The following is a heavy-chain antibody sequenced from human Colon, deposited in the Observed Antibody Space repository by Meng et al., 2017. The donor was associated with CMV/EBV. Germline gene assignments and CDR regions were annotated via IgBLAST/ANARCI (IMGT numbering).Heavy chain of an antibody. J-gene: IGHJ4*02. V-gene: IGHV3-66*02. D-gene: IGHD2-21*01. CDR2: IYSGGDT. CDR3: ARGNLAMIAIPLDI. CDR1: GFTVNLNY. Sequence: GGSLRLSCAASGFTVNLNYMTWVRQAPGKGLEWVSIIYSGGDTYYADSVQGRFTMSRDNSKNTVYLQMNSLRPEDTAVYYCARGNLAMIAIPLDIWGQGTLVTVSS.